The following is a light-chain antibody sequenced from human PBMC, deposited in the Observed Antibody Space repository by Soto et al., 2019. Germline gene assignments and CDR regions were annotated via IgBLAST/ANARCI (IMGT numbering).Light chain of an antibody. V-gene: IGKV3-20*01. CDR1: QSLNSTY. CDR2: GAS. CDR3: QQFATSPYT. J-gene: IGKJ2*01. Sequence: ETVLTQSPGTLSLSPGERATLSCRASQSLNSTYLVWYQQKPGQAPRLLIQGASSRVTRIPDRFSGSGSGTVFTLTIDRLESEDSAVYYCQQFATSPYTFGPGTNLEIK.